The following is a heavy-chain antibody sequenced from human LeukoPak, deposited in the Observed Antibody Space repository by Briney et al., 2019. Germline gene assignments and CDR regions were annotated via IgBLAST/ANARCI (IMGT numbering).Heavy chain of an antibody. CDR3: ARDYYDSSGLYDAFDI. V-gene: IGHV5-51*01. Sequence: GESLKISCKGSGCSFTSYWIGWVRQMPGKGLEWMGIIYPGDSDTRYSPSFQGQVTISADKSISTAYLQWSSLKASDTAVYYCARDYYDSSGLYDAFDIWGQGTMVTVSS. D-gene: IGHD3-22*01. CDR1: GCSFTSYW. J-gene: IGHJ3*02. CDR2: IYPGDSDT.